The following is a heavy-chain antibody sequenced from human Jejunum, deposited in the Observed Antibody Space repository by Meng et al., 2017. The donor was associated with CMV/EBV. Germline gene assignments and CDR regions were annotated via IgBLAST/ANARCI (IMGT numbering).Heavy chain of an antibody. CDR2: FNPNGDVT. CDR1: GYTFTNYY. Sequence: GKVVESGAWVKNPGASVKVSCKASGYTFTNYYMHWVRQAPGQGLQWMGLFNPNGDVTTYSPRFQGRITLTGDTSTSTLYMELSSLTSDDTAVYYCAREMPMTCYFDQWGQGTLVTVSS. CDR3: AREMPMTCYFDQ. J-gene: IGHJ4*03. V-gene: IGHV1-46*01. D-gene: IGHD3-22*01.